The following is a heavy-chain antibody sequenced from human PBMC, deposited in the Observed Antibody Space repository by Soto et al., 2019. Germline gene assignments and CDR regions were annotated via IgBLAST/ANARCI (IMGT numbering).Heavy chain of an antibody. J-gene: IGHJ4*02. CDR2: IYYSGST. V-gene: IGHV4-30-4*01. D-gene: IGHD3-22*01. CDR3: ARSCFPLRGHDYGDPATYYYDSSCDY. CDR1: GGSISSGDYY. Sequence: TLSLTCTVSGGSISSGDYYWSWIRQPPGKGLEWIGYIYYSGSTYYNPSLKSRVTISVDTSKNQFSLKLSSVTAADTAVYYCARSCFPLRGHDYGDPATYYYDSSCDYWGQGTLVTVSS.